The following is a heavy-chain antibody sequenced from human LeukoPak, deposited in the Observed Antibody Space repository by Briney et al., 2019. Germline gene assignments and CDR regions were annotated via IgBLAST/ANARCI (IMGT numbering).Heavy chain of an antibody. Sequence: SETLSLTCTVSGDSISNYYWSWIRQPVGKGLEWIGRIYTSGSTNYTPSLKSRVTMSVDTSKNQFSLKLSSVTAADTAMFYCARLAYGDYYFDYWGQGTLVTVSS. CDR3: ARLAYGDYYFDY. CDR2: IYTSGST. D-gene: IGHD4-17*01. CDR1: GDSISNYY. V-gene: IGHV4-4*07. J-gene: IGHJ4*02.